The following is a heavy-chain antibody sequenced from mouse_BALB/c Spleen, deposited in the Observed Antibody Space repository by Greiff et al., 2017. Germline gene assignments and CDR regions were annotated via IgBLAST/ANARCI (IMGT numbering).Heavy chain of an antibody. D-gene: IGHD1-2*01. CDR2: IRLKSNNYAT. CDR3: TRRDYGYGAMDY. V-gene: IGHV6-6*02. Sequence: EVKVVESGGGLVQPGGSMKLSCVASGFTFSNYWMNWVRQSPEKGLEWVAEIRLKSNNYATHYAESVKGRFTISRDDSKSSVYLQMNNLRAEDTGIYYCTRRDYGYGAMDYWGQGTSVTVSS. J-gene: IGHJ4*01. CDR1: GFTFSNYW.